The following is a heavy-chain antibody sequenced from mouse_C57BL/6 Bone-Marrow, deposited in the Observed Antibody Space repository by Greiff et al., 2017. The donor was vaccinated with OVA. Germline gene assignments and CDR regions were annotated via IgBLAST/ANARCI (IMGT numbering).Heavy chain of an antibody. V-gene: IGHV1-15*01. CDR3: TRGWEGPWFAY. Sequence: VQLQQSGAELVRPGASVTLSCKASGYTFTDYEMHWVKQTPVHGLEWIGAIDPETGGTAYNQKFKGKAILTADKSSSTAYMELRSLTSEDSAVYYCTRGWEGPWFAYWGQGTLVTVSA. J-gene: IGHJ3*01. CDR2: IDPETGGT. D-gene: IGHD1-1*02. CDR1: GYTFTDYE.